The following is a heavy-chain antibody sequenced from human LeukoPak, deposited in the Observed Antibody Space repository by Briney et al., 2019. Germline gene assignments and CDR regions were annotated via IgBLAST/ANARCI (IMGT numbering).Heavy chain of an antibody. Sequence: SETLSLTCTVSGGSISSSSYYWGWIRQPPGKGLEWIGSIYYSGSTYYNPSLKSRVTISVDKSKNQFSLKLSSVTAADTAVYYCARTKYYDILTGYHTYYFDYWGQGTLVTVSS. CDR2: IYYSGST. V-gene: IGHV4-39*07. CDR1: GGSISSSSYY. D-gene: IGHD3-9*01. J-gene: IGHJ4*02. CDR3: ARTKYYDILTGYHTYYFDY.